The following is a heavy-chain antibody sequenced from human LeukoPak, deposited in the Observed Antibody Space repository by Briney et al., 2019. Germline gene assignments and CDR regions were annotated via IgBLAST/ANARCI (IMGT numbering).Heavy chain of an antibody. Sequence: GGSLRLSCAASGFTFNNFGMHWVRQAPGKGLEWVTFIQYNGNNKYYADSVKGRFAISRDNAKNSLYLQMNSLRAEDTAVYYCARDVYSTLVPYYMDVWGKGTTVTVSS. CDR1: GFTFNNFG. J-gene: IGHJ6*03. V-gene: IGHV3-30*02. D-gene: IGHD6-13*01. CDR3: ARDVYSTLVPYYMDV. CDR2: IQYNGNNK.